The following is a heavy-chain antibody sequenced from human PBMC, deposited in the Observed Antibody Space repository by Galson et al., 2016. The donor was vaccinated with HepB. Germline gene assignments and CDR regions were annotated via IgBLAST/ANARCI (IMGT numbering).Heavy chain of an antibody. CDR1: GGSFSGYY. CDR2: INLSGNT. D-gene: IGHD2-2*01. Sequence: SETLSLTCAVYGGSFSGYYWNWIRQPPGKGLEWIGEINLSGNTNYNPSLKGRVTISLDTSKKQFSLKLSSVTAADTAIYYCARVQKGVVVTWYYYCVDVWGKGTTVTVSS. V-gene: IGHV4-34*01. J-gene: IGHJ6*03. CDR3: ARVQKGVVVTWYYYCVDV.